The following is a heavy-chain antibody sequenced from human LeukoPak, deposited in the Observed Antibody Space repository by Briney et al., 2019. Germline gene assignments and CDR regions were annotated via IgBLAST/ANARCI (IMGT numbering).Heavy chain of an antibody. V-gene: IGHV3-48*04. D-gene: IGHD2-2*01. Sequence: GGSLRLSCAASGFTFSSYSMNWVRQAPGKGLEWVSYISSSSSTIYYADSVKGRSTISRDNAKNSLYLHMNSLRAEDTAVYYCARDLVVVPAAIDPDAFDIWGQGTMVTVSS. CDR3: ARDLVVVPAAIDPDAFDI. J-gene: IGHJ3*02. CDR2: ISSSSSTI. CDR1: GFTFSSYS.